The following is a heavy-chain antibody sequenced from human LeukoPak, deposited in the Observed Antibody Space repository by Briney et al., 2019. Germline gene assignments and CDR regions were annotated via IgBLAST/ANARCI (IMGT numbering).Heavy chain of an antibody. J-gene: IGHJ4*02. CDR1: GYTFSNYD. V-gene: IGHV1-8*01. CDR2: MNPKSGNT. D-gene: IGHD1-1*01. Sequence: GASVKVSCKASGYTFSNYDINWVRQATGQGLEWMGWMNPKSGNTGYARKFQGRVTMTSNTFISTAYMELSNLRSDDTAVYWCTRARGLLEKFEYWGLGTLVTL. CDR3: TRARGLLEKFEY.